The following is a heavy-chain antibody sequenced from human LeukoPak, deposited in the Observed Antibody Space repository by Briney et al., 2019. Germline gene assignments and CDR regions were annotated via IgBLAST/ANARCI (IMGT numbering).Heavy chain of an antibody. D-gene: IGHD2-2*01. J-gene: IGHJ6*02. V-gene: IGHV1-24*01. CDR2: FDPEDGET. CDR3: ATSPIVVVPAALLNYYGMDV. Sequence: ASVKVSSKVSGYTLTELSMHWVRQAPGKGLEWMGGFDPEDGETIYAQKFQGRVTMTEDTSTDTAYMELSSLRSEDTAVYYCATSPIVVVPAALLNYYGMDVWGQGTTVTVSS. CDR1: GYTLTELS.